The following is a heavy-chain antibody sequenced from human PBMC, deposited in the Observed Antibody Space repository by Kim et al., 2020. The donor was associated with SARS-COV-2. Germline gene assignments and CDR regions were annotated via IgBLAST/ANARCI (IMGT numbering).Heavy chain of an antibody. CDR1: SDSMSSYY. CDR3: ARSEGRASWHQFDY. V-gene: IGHV4-59*01. CDR2: IFYSGST. J-gene: IGHJ4*02. Sequence: SETLSLTCTVSSDSMSSYYWSWIRQLPGKGLERIGYIFYSGSTNYNPSLKSRVTISWDTSRNQFSLDLTSVIDADTAVYYCARSEGRASWHQFDYWGQGILVTVSS.